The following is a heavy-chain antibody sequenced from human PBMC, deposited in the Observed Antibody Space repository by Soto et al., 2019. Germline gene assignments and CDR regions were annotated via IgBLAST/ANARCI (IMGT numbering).Heavy chain of an antibody. CDR2: ISASGST. CDR3: ARRDRSGFSYWLDT. D-gene: IGHD3-22*01. J-gene: IGHJ5*02. CDR1: GGSISDGYY. V-gene: IGHV4-31*03. Sequence: LSLTCTVSGGSISDGYYWTWIRQHPGKGLEWIGSISASGSTSYNPSLKSRLTVSVDKSKNQFSLNLRSVTAADTAVYYCARRDRSGFSYWLDTWGQGTLVTVSS.